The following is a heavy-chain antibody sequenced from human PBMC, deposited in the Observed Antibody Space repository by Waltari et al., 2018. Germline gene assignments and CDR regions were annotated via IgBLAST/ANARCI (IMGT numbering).Heavy chain of an antibody. Sequence: VESGVGLVQSGGSLRLSCAASGFTFTNYAMQWVRQAPGRGLEHVSAINANGGSTLYANSVKGRFTISRDNSKNMVYLQMGSLRVEDMAGYYCAGVDGYCSGGSCDPGGSWGFDPWGQGTLVSGSS. CDR2: INANGGST. CDR1: GFTFTNYA. J-gene: IGHJ5*02. CDR3: AGVDGYCSGGSCDPGGSWGFDP. D-gene: IGHD2-15*01. V-gene: IGHV3-64*01.